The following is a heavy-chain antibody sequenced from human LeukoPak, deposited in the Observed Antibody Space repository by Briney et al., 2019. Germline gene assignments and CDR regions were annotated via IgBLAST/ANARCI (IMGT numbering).Heavy chain of an antibody. V-gene: IGHV3-7*01. J-gene: IGHJ6*03. D-gene: IGHD6-13*01. CDR2: IKQDGSEK. CDR1: GFTFSSYW. Sequence: GGSLRLPCAASGFTFSSYWMSWVRQAPGKGLEWVANIKQDGSEKYYVDSVKGRFTISRDNAKNSLYLQMNSLRAEDTAVYYCAREIAAATYYYYMDVWGKGTTVTVSS. CDR3: AREIAAATYYYYMDV.